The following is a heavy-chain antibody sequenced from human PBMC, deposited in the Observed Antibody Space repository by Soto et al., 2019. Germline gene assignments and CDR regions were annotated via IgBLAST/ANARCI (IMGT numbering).Heavy chain of an antibody. CDR1: GFTFSSYA. CDR2: ISYDGSNK. V-gene: IGHV3-30-3*01. D-gene: IGHD6-19*01. J-gene: IGHJ3*02. Sequence: QVQLVESGGGGVQPGRSLRLSCAASGFTFSSYAMHWVRQAPGKGLEWVAVISYDGSNKYYADSVKGRFTISRDNSKNTLYLQMNSLRAEDTAVYYCARYLAVAGPFAFDIWGQGTMVTVSS. CDR3: ARYLAVAGPFAFDI.